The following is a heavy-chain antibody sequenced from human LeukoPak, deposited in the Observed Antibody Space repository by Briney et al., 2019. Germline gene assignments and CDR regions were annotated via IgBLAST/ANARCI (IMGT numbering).Heavy chain of an antibody. D-gene: IGHD3-3*01. CDR2: ISSSSSNI. J-gene: IGHJ4*02. Sequence: GGSLRLSCAASGFTFSSYSMNWVRQAPGKGLEWVSSISSSSSNIYYADSVKGRFTISRDNSKNTLYLQMNSLRAEDTAVYYCASITIFGVVILPFDYWGQGTLVTVSS. CDR1: GFTFSSYS. V-gene: IGHV3-21*04. CDR3: ASITIFGVVILPFDY.